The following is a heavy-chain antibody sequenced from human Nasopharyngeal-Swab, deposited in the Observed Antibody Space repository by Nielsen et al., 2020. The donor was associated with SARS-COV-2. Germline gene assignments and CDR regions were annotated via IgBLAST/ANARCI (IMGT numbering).Heavy chain of an antibody. Sequence: GESLKISCAASGYTFSHYGMHWVRQAPGKGLEWVPVISHDATDSVKGRFTISRDSSTLYLQMNSLIAEDTAVYFCARGTSTSPGIDYWGQGILVTVSS. CDR2: ISHDAT. J-gene: IGHJ4*02. D-gene: IGHD1-1*01. CDR1: GYTFSHYG. CDR3: ARGTSTSPGIDY. V-gene: IGHV3-30*03.